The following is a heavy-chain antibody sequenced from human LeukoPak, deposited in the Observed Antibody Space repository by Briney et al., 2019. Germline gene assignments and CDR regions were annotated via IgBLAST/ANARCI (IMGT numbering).Heavy chain of an antibody. CDR1: GYTFTSYY. CDR2: INPSGGST. V-gene: IGHV1-46*01. Sequence: ASVKVSCKASGYTFTSYYMHWVRQAPGQGLEWMGIINPSGGSTSYAQKFQGRVTMTRDTSTSTVYMELSSLRSEDTAVYYCARGGTMVRGVIIPNANYYYYYMDVWGKGTTVTISS. D-gene: IGHD3-10*01. CDR3: ARGGTMVRGVIIPNANYYYYYMDV. J-gene: IGHJ6*03.